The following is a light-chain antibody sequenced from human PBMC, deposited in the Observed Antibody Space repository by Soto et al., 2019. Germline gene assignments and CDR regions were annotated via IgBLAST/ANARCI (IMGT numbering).Light chain of an antibody. CDR1: SSDVGGYNS. V-gene: IGLV2-14*01. Sequence: QSVLTQPASVSGAPGQSSTISCTGTSSDVGGYNSVSWYQPHPGKAPKLMIYDVSNRPSGVSNRFSGSKSGNTASLTISGLQAEDEADYYCSSYTSSSTRRVFGTGTKLTVL. CDR2: DVS. J-gene: IGLJ1*01. CDR3: SSYTSSSTRRV.